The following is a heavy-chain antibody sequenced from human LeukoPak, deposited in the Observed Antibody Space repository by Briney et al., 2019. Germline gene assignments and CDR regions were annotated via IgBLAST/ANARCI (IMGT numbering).Heavy chain of an antibody. CDR2: IKQDGSEK. J-gene: IGHJ4*02. V-gene: IGHV3-7*01. Sequence: GGSLRLSCITSGFTFSSYWMGWVRQAPGKGLEWVANIKQDGSEKHYVDSVKGRFTISRDNAKNSLYLQMNSLRAEDTAVYYCARDAFDYWGQGTLVTVSS. CDR1: GFTFSSYW. CDR3: ARDAFDY.